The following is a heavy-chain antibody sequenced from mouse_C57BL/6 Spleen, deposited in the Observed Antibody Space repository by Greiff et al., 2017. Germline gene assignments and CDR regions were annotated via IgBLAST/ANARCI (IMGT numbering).Heavy chain of an antibody. CDR1: GYTFTSYW. CDR2: IDPSDSYT. Sequence: QVQLQQPGAELVRPGTSVKLSCKASGYTFTSYWMHWVKQRPGQGLEWIGVIDPSDSYTNYNQKFKGKATLTVDTSSSTAYMQLSSLTSEDSAVYYCAVLTGTGAGLAYGGQGTLVTVAA. J-gene: IGHJ3*01. CDR3: AVLTGTGAGLAY. V-gene: IGHV1-59*01. D-gene: IGHD4-1*01.